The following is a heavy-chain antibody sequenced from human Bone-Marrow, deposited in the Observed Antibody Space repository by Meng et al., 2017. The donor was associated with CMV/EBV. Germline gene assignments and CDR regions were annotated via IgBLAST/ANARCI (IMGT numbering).Heavy chain of an antibody. CDR1: GYTVTSYY. CDR3: ARADYYDSSGYYFDY. D-gene: IGHD3-22*01. J-gene: IGHJ4*02. CDR2: INPSGGST. Sequence: SGYTVTSYYMHWVRQAPGQGLEWMGIINPSGGSTSYAQKFQGRVTMTRDTSTSTVYMELSSLRSEDTAVYYCARADYYDSSGYYFDYWGQGTLVTVSS. V-gene: IGHV1-46*01.